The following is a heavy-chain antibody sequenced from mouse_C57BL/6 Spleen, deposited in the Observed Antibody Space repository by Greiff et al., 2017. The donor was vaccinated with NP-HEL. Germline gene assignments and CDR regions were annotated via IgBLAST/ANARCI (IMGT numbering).Heavy chain of an antibody. CDR1: GYTFTSYW. CDR3: ARGYGSSPYFDY. J-gene: IGHJ2*01. Sequence: QVHVKQPGAELVKPGASVKVSCKASGYTFTSYWMHWVKQRPGQGLEWIGRIHPSDSDTNYNQKFKGKATLTVDKSSSTAYMELRSLTSEDSAVYFCARGYGSSPYFDYWGQGTTLTVSS. CDR2: IHPSDSDT. D-gene: IGHD1-1*01. V-gene: IGHV1-74*01.